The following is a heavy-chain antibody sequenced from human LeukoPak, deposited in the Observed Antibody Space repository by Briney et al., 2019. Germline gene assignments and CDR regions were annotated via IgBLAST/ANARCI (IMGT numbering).Heavy chain of an antibody. CDR1: GYTFTGYY. D-gene: IGHD3-22*01. Sequence: ASVKVSCKASGYTFTGYYMHWVRQAPGQGLEWMGWINPNSGGTNYAQKFQGGVTMTRDTSISTAYMELSRLRSDDTAVYYCASSANYYDSSGEIDYWGQGTLVTVSS. CDR3: ASSANYYDSSGEIDY. CDR2: INPNSGGT. J-gene: IGHJ4*02. V-gene: IGHV1-2*02.